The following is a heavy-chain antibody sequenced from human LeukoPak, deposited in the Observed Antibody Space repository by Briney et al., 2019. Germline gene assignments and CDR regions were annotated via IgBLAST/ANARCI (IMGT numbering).Heavy chain of an antibody. CDR2: ISAYNGNT. CDR1: GYTFTSYG. Sequence: ASVKVSCKDSGYTFTSYGISCVRQAPGQGLEWMGWISAYNGNTNYAQKLQGRVTMTTDTSTSTAYMELRSLRSDDTAVYYCPRDPPYGSGSYSFPHFDYWGQGTLVTVSS. D-gene: IGHD3-10*01. J-gene: IGHJ4*02. V-gene: IGHV1-18*01. CDR3: PRDPPYGSGSYSFPHFDY.